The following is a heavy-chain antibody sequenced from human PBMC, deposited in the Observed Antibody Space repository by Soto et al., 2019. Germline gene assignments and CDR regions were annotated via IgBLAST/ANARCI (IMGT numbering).Heavy chain of an antibody. Sequence: ASVKVSCKASGYTFTGYYMHWVRQAPGQGLEWMGWINPNSGGTNYAQKFQGWVTMTRDTSISTAYMELSRLRSDDTAVYYCARGASVVVPAVPYGSGSYLPSEKENNWFDPWGQGTLVTVSS. D-gene: IGHD3-10*01. CDR1: GYTFTGYY. CDR3: ARGASVVVPAVPYGSGSYLPSEKENNWFDP. J-gene: IGHJ5*02. V-gene: IGHV1-2*04. CDR2: INPNSGGT.